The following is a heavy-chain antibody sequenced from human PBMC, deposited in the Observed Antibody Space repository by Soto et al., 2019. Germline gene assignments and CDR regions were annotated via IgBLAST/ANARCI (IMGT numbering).Heavy chain of an antibody. V-gene: IGHV3-21*06. D-gene: IGHD2-2*01. Sequence: EVQLVESGGGLVKPGGSLRLSCVASGFTFSRYSINWFRQAPGKGLEWVSSISSGGNTKSYANSVKGRFTISRDNAKNSFYLEMNSLRPEDTAVYYCARVAYGGQGPLVPVPS. CDR3: ARVAY. CDR2: ISSGGNTK. CDR1: GFTFSRYS. J-gene: IGHJ4*02.